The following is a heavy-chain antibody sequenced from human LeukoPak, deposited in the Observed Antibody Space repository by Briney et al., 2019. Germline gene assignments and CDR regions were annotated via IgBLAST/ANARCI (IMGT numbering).Heavy chain of an antibody. CDR3: AREGGITVFGVAQPGGAFDI. D-gene: IGHD3-3*01. J-gene: IGHJ3*02. CDR2: IRSDGSNK. V-gene: IGHV3-30*02. CDR1: GFAFSTYG. Sequence: TGGSLRLSCAASGFAFSTYGMHWVRQAPGKELEWVAFIRSDGSNKYNADSVKGRFTISRDNSKNTLYLQMNSLRAEDTAVYYCAREGGITVFGVAQPGGAFDIWGQGTMVTVSS.